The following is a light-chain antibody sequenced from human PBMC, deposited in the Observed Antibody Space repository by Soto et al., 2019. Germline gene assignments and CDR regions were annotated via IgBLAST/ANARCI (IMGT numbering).Light chain of an antibody. CDR1: QSVNRN. V-gene: IGKV3-15*01. CDR2: GAS. J-gene: IGKJ1*01. Sequence: EKVMTQSPATLSVSPGERATLSCRASQSVNRNLAWYQQKSGQAPRLLIYGASTRATGIPARFSGSGSGTEFTLTINSLQSEDFAGYYCQQYNNWPRTFGQGTKVEIK. CDR3: QQYNNWPRT.